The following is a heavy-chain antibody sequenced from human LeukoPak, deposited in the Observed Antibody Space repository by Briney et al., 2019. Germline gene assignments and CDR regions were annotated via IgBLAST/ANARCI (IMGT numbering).Heavy chain of an antibody. CDR1: GFTFSSYS. CDR2: ISSGGSTT. Sequence: PGGSLRLSCAASGFTFSSYSMNWVRQAPGKGLEWISYISSGGSTTYYADSVKGRFTISRDNAKNTLYLQMNSLRSEDTALYYCAKDTYSGSGSYLDYWGQGALVTVSS. V-gene: IGHV3-48*04. CDR3: AKDTYSGSGSYLDY. D-gene: IGHD3-10*01. J-gene: IGHJ4*02.